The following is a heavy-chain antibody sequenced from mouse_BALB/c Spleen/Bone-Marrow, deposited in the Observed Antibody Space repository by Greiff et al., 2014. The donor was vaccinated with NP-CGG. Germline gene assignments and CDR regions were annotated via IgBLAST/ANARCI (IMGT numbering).Heavy chain of an antibody. CDR2: IHPGSGGT. D-gene: IGHD2-4*01. CDR3: TRDGLRGAGFAY. CDR1: GYTLTDYE. J-gene: IGHJ3*01. Sequence: QVHVKQSGAELVRPGASVKLSCKALGYTLTDYEMHWVKQTPVHGLEWIGAIHPGSGGTAHNQKFKGKAKLTADKSSSTAYMELSSLTSEDSAVYYCTRDGLRGAGFAYWGQGTLVTVSA. V-gene: IGHV1-15*01.